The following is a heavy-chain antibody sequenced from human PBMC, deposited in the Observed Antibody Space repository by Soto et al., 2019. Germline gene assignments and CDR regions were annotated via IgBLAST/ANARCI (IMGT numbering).Heavy chain of an antibody. CDR3: AKEPYRYGGNSDWFDP. V-gene: IGHV3-23*01. J-gene: IGHJ5*02. D-gene: IGHD2-21*02. Sequence: GGSLRLSCAASGFTFNIYTMSWFRQAPGKGLEWVSAISGSGGGTYYADSVKGRFTISRDNSKNTLYLQMNSLRAEDTALYYCAKEPYRYGGNSDWFDPWGQGTLVTVSS. CDR2: ISGSGGGT. CDR1: GFTFNIYT.